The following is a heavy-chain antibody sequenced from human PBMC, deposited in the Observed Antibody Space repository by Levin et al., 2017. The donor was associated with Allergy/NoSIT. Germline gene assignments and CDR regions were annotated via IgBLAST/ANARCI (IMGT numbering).Heavy chain of an antibody. J-gene: IGHJ3*02. Sequence: VASVKVSCTASGFTFSTYWMHWVRQAPGKGLVWVSLINIDGSSTLYADSVTGRFTISRDNAKNTLYLQMNSLRAEDTAVYFCARAASSRALDIWGQGTMVTVSS. V-gene: IGHV3-74*01. CDR3: ARAASSRALDI. CDR2: INIDGSST. CDR1: GFTFSTYW. D-gene: IGHD6-6*01.